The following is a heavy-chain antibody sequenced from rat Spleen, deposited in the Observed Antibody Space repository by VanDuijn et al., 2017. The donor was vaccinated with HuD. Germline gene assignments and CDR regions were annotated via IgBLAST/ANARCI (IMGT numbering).Heavy chain of an antibody. CDR3: ARRRY. J-gene: IGHJ2*01. CDR1: GFTFNNYW. V-gene: IGHV5-31*01. CDR2: ITNFAGRT. Sequence: EVQLVESGGGLVQPGRSLKLSCVASGFTFNNYWMTWIRQAPGKGLEWVASITNFAGRTHYPDSVKGRFTISRDIAKSTLDLQMNSLRSEDTATYYCARRRYWGQGVMVTVSS.